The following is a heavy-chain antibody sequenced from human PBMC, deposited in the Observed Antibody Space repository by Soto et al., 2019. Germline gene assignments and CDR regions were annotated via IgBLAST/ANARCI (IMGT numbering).Heavy chain of an antibody. J-gene: IGHJ4*02. D-gene: IGHD6-6*01. CDR2: ISGYTGDT. CDR1: GYTFTHYG. V-gene: IGHV1-18*01. CDR3: ARVVEFSSSPAEDYFDF. Sequence: VQLVQSGAEVKRAEASVKVSCRASGYTFTHYGISWVRQAPGHGLEWMGWISGYTGDTNYAQKFQGRVSVTTDTSTNTGYMELRSLRPDDTAMYYCARVVEFSSSPAEDYFDFWGQGTLVTVSS.